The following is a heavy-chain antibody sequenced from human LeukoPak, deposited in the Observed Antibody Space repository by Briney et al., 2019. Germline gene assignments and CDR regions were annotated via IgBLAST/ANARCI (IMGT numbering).Heavy chain of an antibody. J-gene: IGHJ2*01. CDR3: ARDRGIAAAGANYWYFDL. V-gene: IGHV3-33*01. D-gene: IGHD6-13*01. Sequence: GGSLRLSSAASGFTFSSYGMHWVRQAPGKGLEWVAVIWYDGSNKYYADSVKGRFTISRDNSKNTLYLQMNSLRAEDTAVYYCARDRGIAAAGANYWYFDLWGRGTLVTVSS. CDR1: GFTFSSYG. CDR2: IWYDGSNK.